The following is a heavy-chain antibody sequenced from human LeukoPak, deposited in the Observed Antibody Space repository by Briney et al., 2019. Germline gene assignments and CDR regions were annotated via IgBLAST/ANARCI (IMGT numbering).Heavy chain of an antibody. V-gene: IGHV4-34*01. CDR3: ASGLSGSYYRDAFDI. CDR2: INYSGST. Sequence: SETLSLTCAVYGGSFSGYYWSWIRQPPGKGLEWIGEINYSGSTNYNPSLKSRVTISVDTSKNQFSLKLSSVTAADTAVYYCASGLSGSYYRDAFDIWGQGTMVTVSS. D-gene: IGHD1-26*01. J-gene: IGHJ3*02. CDR1: GGSFSGYY.